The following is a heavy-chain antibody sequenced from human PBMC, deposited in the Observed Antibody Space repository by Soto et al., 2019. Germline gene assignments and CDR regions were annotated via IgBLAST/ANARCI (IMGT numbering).Heavy chain of an antibody. CDR3: TTPLAGCGSGSYYFQYYYYGMDV. V-gene: IGHV3-15*01. D-gene: IGHD3-10*01. CDR1: GFTFSNAW. Sequence: PGGSLRLSCAASGFTFSNAWMSWVRRAPGKGLEWVGRIKSKTDGGTTDYAAPVKGRFTISRDDSKNTLYLQMNSLKTEDTAVYYCTTPLAGCGSGSYYFQYYYYGMDVWGQGTTVTVSS. CDR2: IKSKTDGGTT. J-gene: IGHJ6*02.